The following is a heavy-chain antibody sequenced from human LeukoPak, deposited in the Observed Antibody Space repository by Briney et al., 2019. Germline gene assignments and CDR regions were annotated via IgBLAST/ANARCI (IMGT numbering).Heavy chain of an antibody. CDR3: ARDLIRFLEWSPNRFDP. D-gene: IGHD3-3*01. CDR1: GYTFTSYG. J-gene: IGHJ5*02. Sequence: ASVKVSCKASGYTFTSYGISWVRQAPGQGLEWMGWISAYNGNTNYAQKLQGRVTMTTDTSTSTAYMELRSLRSDDTAVYYCARDLIRFLEWSPNRFDPWGQGTLVTVSS. V-gene: IGHV1-18*01. CDR2: ISAYNGNT.